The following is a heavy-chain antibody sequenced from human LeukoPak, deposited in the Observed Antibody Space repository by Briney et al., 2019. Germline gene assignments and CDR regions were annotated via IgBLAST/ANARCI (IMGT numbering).Heavy chain of an antibody. CDR2: IKQDGSEK. D-gene: IGHD3-9*01. CDR1: GFTFSSYW. CDR3: ARGVLRYFDRNYFDY. J-gene: IGHJ4*02. V-gene: IGHV3-7*01. Sequence: GGSLRLSCAASGFTFSSYWMSWVRQAPGKGLEWVASIKQDGSEKYYVDSVKGRFTISRGNAKNSLYLQMNSLRAEDTAVYYCARGVLRYFDRNYFDYWGQGTLVTVSS.